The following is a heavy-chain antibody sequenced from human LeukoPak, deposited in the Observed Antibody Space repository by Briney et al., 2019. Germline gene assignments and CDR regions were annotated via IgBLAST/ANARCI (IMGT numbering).Heavy chain of an antibody. CDR2: IYTSGST. D-gene: IGHD1-26*01. Sequence: SETLSLTCTVSGGSTSSYYWSWIRQPPGKGLEWIGYIYTSGSTNYNPSLKSRVTISVDTSKNQFSLKLSSVTAADTAVYYCARQQIVGAFTFDYWGQGTLVTVSS. J-gene: IGHJ4*02. CDR1: GGSTSSYY. V-gene: IGHV4-4*09. CDR3: ARQQIVGAFTFDY.